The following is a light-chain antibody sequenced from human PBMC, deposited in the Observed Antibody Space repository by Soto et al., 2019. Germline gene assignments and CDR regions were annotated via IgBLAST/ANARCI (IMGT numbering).Light chain of an antibody. CDR2: KAS. V-gene: IGKV1-5*03. CDR1: QNINSW. Sequence: DIQMTQSPSTLSASVGDRVTIGCRASQNINSWLAWYQQKPGKAPHLLIYKASNLQSGVPSRFSGSGSGTEFTLTISSLQPDDFATYYCQQYRSYWTFGQGTKVDIK. CDR3: QQYRSYWT. J-gene: IGKJ1*01.